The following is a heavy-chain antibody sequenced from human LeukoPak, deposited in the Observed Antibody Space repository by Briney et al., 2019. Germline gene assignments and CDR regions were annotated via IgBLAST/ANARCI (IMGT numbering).Heavy chain of an antibody. CDR3: ARMGNSAFDF. V-gene: IGHV3-53*01. CDR1: GFTVSSNY. Sequence: GGSLRLSCVASGFTVSSNYMSWVRQAPGKGLEWVSAIFSGGSTFYADSVKGRFTISRDNSKNTLYLQMNSLRAEDTAMYYCARMGNSAFDFRGQGTMVTVSS. CDR2: IFSGGST. J-gene: IGHJ3*01. D-gene: IGHD1-1*01.